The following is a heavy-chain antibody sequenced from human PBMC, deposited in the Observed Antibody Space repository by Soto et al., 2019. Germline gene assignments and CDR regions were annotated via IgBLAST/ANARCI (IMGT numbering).Heavy chain of an antibody. CDR1: GYTFTSYY. D-gene: IGHD2-15*01. Sequence: ASVKVSCKASGYTFTSYYMHWVRQAPGQGLEWMGIINPSGGSTSYAQKFQGRVTMTRDTSTSTVYMELSSLRSEDTAVYYCARLYCSGGSCYNGMDVWGQGTTVTVS. V-gene: IGHV1-46*01. CDR3: ARLYCSGGSCYNGMDV. J-gene: IGHJ6*02. CDR2: INPSGGST.